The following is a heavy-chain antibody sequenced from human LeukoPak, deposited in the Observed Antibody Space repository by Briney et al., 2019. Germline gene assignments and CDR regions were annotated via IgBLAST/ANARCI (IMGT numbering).Heavy chain of an antibody. J-gene: IGHJ4*02. CDR2: TYYRSRWYN. CDR3: AVGYGYLLG. V-gene: IGHV6-1*01. D-gene: IGHD5-18*01. Sequence: SQTLSLTCAISGDIVSSNSAAWNWIRQSPSRGLEWLGRTYYRSRWYNGYAPSVKSRITTNPDTSKNQFSLQLTSVTPEDTAVYYCAVGYGYLLGWGQGILVTVSS. CDR1: GDIVSSNSAA.